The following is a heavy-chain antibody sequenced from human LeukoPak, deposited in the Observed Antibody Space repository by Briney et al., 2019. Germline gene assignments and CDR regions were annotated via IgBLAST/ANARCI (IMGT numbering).Heavy chain of an antibody. Sequence: GRSLRLSCATSGFTFSRHGFYCVRQAPGKGLEWVALISYDGSNKYYADSVEGRFTISRDNSKNTLYLQTSSLRAEDTAVYYCARGGVYSSGSYYLYYFDYWGQGTLVTVSS. CDR1: GFTFSRHG. J-gene: IGHJ4*02. V-gene: IGHV3-30*19. CDR2: ISYDGSNK. CDR3: ARGGVYSSGSYYLYYFDY. D-gene: IGHD6-19*01.